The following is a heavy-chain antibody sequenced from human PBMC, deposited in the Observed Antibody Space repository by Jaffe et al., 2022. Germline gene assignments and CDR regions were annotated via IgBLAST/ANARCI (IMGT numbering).Heavy chain of an antibody. CDR1: GYSISSGYY. CDR3: ARVPRPNLSNYDSSGYGAFDI. V-gene: IGHV4-38-2*01. Sequence: QVQLQESGPGLVKPSETLSLTCAVSGYSISSGYYWGWIRQPPGKGLEWIGSIYHSGSTYYNPSLKSRVTISVDTSKNQFSLKLSSVTAADTAVYYCARVPRPNLSNYDSSGYGAFDIWGQGTMVTVSS. J-gene: IGHJ3*02. CDR2: IYHSGST. D-gene: IGHD3-22*01.